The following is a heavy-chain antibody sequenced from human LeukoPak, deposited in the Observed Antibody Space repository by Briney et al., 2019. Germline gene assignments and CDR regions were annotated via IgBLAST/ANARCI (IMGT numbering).Heavy chain of an antibody. CDR3: ARHSYRIPPPDTYIAALDPNDY. Sequence: SETLSLTCTVSGGSISSGDYYWSWIRQPPGKGLEWIGYIYYSGSTYYNPSLKSRVTISVDTSKNQFSLKLSSVTAADTAVYYCARHSYRIPPPDTYIAALDPNDYWGQGTLVTVSS. V-gene: IGHV4-30-4*08. J-gene: IGHJ4*02. CDR2: IYYSGST. D-gene: IGHD6-6*01. CDR1: GGSISSGDYY.